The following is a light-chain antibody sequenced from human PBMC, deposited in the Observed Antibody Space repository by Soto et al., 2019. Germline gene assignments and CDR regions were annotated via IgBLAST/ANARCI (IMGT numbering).Light chain of an antibody. CDR2: GAF. V-gene: IGKV3-15*01. J-gene: IGKJ5*01. Sequence: EVVMTQSPATLSGSPGERATLSWRASQTVSSNVAWYQQRPGQAPRLLIDGAFTRATGVPARFSGSRYGTEFNLTISSPQPEDFALYYCQQHNNWPYTFGQGTRLEIK. CDR1: QTVSSN. CDR3: QQHNNWPYT.